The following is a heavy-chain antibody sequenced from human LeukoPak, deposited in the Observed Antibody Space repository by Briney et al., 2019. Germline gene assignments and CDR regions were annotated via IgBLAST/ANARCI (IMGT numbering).Heavy chain of an antibody. CDR1: GFTFSNYW. CDR3: ARVAYGNAFDI. V-gene: IGHV3-74*01. Sequence: GGSLRLSCAASGFTFSNYWMHWVRQAPGRGLVWVSRINGDGSSINYADSVRGRFTISRDNAKNTLFLQVNSLRAEDTAVYYCARVAYGNAFDIWGQGTMVTVSS. CDR2: INGDGSSI. D-gene: IGHD4-17*01. J-gene: IGHJ3*02.